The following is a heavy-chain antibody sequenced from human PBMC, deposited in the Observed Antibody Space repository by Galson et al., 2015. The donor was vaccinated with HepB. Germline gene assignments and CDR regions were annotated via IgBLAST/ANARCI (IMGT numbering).Heavy chain of an antibody. J-gene: IGHJ6*03. D-gene: IGHD6-19*01. CDR3: TKAAIAMAPPYYMDV. Sequence: SLRLSCAASEFKFDDYAMHWVRQVPGKGLQWVSGISWDSRNIGYADSVKGRFTISRDNAKNSLYLQMNSLTTKDTALYYCTKAAIAMAPPYYMDVWGKGTTVTVSS. V-gene: IGHV3-9*01. CDR2: ISWDSRNI. CDR1: EFKFDDYA.